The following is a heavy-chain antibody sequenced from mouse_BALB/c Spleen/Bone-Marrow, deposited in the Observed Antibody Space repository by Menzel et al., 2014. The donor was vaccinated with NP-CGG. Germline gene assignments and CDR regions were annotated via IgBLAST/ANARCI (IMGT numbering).Heavy chain of an antibody. CDR2: INPYNDGT. V-gene: IGHV1-14*01. D-gene: IGHD2-3*01. Sequence: HLVESGPELVKPGASVKMSCKASGYTFSSYVMHWVKQKPGQGLEWIGGINPYNDGTKYNEKFKGKATLTSDKSSSTAYMELSSLTSEDSAVYYCARRRDDGYYRWDYWGQGTTLTVSS. CDR3: ARRRDDGYYRWDY. CDR1: GYTFSSYV. J-gene: IGHJ2*01.